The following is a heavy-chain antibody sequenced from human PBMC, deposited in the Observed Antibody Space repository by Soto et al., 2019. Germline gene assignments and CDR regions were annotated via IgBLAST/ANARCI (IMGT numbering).Heavy chain of an antibody. V-gene: IGHV4-39*01. CDR2: IYYSGST. CDR1: VGSISSSSYY. D-gene: IGHD5-18*01. J-gene: IGHJ4*02. CDR3: ARHWRWLQPPYYFDY. Sequence: SETLSLTCTVSVGSISSSSYYWGWIRQPPGKGLEWIGSIYYSGSTYYNPSLKSRVTISVDTSKNQFSLKLSSVTAADTAVYYCARHWRWLQPPYYFDYWGQGTLVTVSS.